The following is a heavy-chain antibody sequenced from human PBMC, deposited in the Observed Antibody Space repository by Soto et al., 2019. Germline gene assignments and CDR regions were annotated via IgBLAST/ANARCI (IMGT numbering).Heavy chain of an antibody. CDR3: ARAPRWLQFMYYFDY. CDR1: GYTFTSYG. J-gene: IGHJ4*02. D-gene: IGHD5-12*01. Sequence: ASVKVSCKASGYTFTSYGISWVRQAPGQGLEWMGWISAYNGNTNYAQKLQGRVTMTTDTSTSTAYMELRSLRSDDTAVYYCARAPRWLQFMYYFDYWGQGTLVPVSS. V-gene: IGHV1-18*01. CDR2: ISAYNGNT.